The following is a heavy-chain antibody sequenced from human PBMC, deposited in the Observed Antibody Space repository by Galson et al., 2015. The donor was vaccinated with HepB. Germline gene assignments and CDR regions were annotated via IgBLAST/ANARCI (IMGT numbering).Heavy chain of an antibody. V-gene: IGHV3-48*01. CDR2: VSSGSTGK. CDR3: ARNPSSYDYYSMDV. J-gene: IGHJ6*02. Sequence: SLRLSCANSGFSFTSHSMNWVRQAPGKGLEWVAYVSSGSTGKYYADSVKGRFTNSRDNAKSSLYLYMNDLRAKDTAVYYCARNPSSYDYYSMDVWGQGTTVIVSS. CDR1: GFSFTSHS.